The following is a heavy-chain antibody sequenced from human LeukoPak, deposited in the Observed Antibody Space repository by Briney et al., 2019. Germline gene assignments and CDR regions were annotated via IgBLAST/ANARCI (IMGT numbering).Heavy chain of an antibody. V-gene: IGHV3-74*01. Sequence: GGSLTLSCAASGFTFSTYWMHWVRQAPGKGLVWVSRINTDGSSTAYADSVKGRFTISRDNAKNTLYLQMNSLRAEDTAVYYCARDKAVIPTSNIDYWGQGTLVTVSS. CDR3: ARDKAVIPTSNIDY. D-gene: IGHD2-21*01. CDR1: GFTFSTYW. CDR2: INTDGSST. J-gene: IGHJ4*02.